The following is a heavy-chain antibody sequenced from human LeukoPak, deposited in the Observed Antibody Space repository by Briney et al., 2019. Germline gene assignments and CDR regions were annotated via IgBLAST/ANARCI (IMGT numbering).Heavy chain of an antibody. V-gene: IGHV4-34*01. D-gene: IGHD5-18*01. J-gene: IGHJ6*03. Sequence: SETLSLTCAVYGGSFSGYYWSWIRRPPGKGLEWIGEINHSGSTNYNPSLKSRVTISVDTSKNQFSLKLSSVTAADTAVYYCARGRYSYGPQNYDYMDVWGKGTTVTISS. CDR2: INHSGST. CDR3: ARGRYSYGPQNYDYMDV. CDR1: GGSFSGYY.